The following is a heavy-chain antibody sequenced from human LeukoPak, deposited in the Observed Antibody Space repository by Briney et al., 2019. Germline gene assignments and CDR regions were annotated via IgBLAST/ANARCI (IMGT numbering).Heavy chain of an antibody. CDR3: ARARLGELSFLPFFDY. V-gene: IGHV1-18*01. CDR2: ISAYNGNT. D-gene: IGHD3-16*02. Sequence: ASVKVSCKASGYTFTSYGISWVRQAPGQGLEWMGWISAYNGNTNYAQKLQGRVTMTTDTSTSTAYMELRSLRSDDTAVYYCARARLGELSFLPFFDYWGQGTLVTVSS. CDR1: GYTFTSYG. J-gene: IGHJ4*02.